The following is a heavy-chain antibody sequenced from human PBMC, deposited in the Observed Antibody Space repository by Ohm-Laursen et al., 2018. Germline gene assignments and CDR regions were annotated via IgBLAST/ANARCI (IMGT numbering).Heavy chain of an antibody. Sequence: SLRLSCSASGFTFSNYAMSWVRQAPGKGLEWVSGISASSGTTYYADSVRGRFTISRGNSKNTLYLQMNSLRAEDTAVYYCAKDPSIYHCDYGMDVWGQGTTVTVSS. V-gene: IGHV3-23*01. CDR3: AKDPSIYHCDYGMDV. D-gene: IGHD2/OR15-2a*01. CDR2: ISASSGTT. CDR1: GFTFSNYA. J-gene: IGHJ6*02.